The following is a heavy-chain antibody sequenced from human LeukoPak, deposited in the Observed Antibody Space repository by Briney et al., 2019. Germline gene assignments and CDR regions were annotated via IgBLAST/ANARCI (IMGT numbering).Heavy chain of an antibody. Sequence: AVPLRLSCAAYGFTFSYFRMKWVRQAPGNGLEWVSSISGSSSYIYYADSVKGRFTISRHNAKNSLYLKMNSLRAEDTAVYYCARVSAGGIGMKDVFDIWGQGTMVTVSS. D-gene: IGHD6-13*01. V-gene: IGHV3-21*01. CDR3: ARVSAGGIGMKDVFDI. CDR1: GFTFSYFR. CDR2: ISGSSSYI. J-gene: IGHJ3*02.